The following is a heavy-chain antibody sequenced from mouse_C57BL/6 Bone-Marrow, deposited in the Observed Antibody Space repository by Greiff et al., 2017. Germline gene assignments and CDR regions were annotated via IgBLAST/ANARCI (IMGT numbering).Heavy chain of an antibody. V-gene: IGHV1-81*01. CDR1: GYTFTSYG. CDR2: IYPRSGNT. CDR3: ARVKKYWYFDV. J-gene: IGHJ1*03. Sequence: QVQLKQSGAELARPGASVKLSCKASGYTFTSYGISWVKQSTGQGLEWIGAIYPRSGNTYYNEKFKGKGTLTADKSSRTAYMELRSLTSEDSAVYFCARVKKYWYFDVGGTGTTVTVSS.